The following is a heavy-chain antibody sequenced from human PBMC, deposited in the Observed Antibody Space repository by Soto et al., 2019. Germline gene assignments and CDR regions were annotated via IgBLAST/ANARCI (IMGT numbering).Heavy chain of an antibody. CDR2: IWYDGINK. CDR3: ARDLTQVQAIDY. J-gene: IGHJ4*02. V-gene: IGHV3-33*01. Sequence: GGALRLSWAACGVTVSSYGMHWVRQAPGKGLEWVAVIWYDGINKYYAGSVKCRCTISRDNSKNTLYLQMNSLRAEGTAVYYCARDLTQVQAIDYWGQGPLVTVSS. D-gene: IGHD1-1*01. CDR1: GVTVSSYG.